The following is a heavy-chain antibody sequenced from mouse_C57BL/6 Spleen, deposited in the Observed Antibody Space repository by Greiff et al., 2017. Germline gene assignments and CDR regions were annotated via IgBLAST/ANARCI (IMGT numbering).Heavy chain of an antibody. J-gene: IGHJ4*01. CDR1: GYTFTSYW. D-gene: IGHD2-1*01. CDR2: IHPSDSDT. Sequence: VQLKQPGAELVKPGASVKVSCKASGYTFTSYWMHWVKQRPGQGLEWIGRIHPSDSDTNYNQKFKGKATLTVDKSSSTAYMQLSSLTSEDSAVYYCAIGVYYPYAMDYWGQGTSVTVSS. V-gene: IGHV1-74*01. CDR3: AIGVYYPYAMDY.